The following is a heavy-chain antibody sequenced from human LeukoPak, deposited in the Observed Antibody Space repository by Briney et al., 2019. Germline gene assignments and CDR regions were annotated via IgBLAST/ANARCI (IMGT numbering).Heavy chain of an antibody. Sequence: SETLSLTCTVSGGSISSYYWSWIRQPPGKGLEWIGYIYYSGSTNYNPSLKSRVTISVDTSKNQFSLKLRSVTAADTAVYYCARGKPPYGSGTYYRPLEPNYMDVWGKGTTVTVSS. CDR2: IYYSGST. CDR3: ARGKPPYGSGTYYRPLEPNYMDV. D-gene: IGHD3-10*01. J-gene: IGHJ6*03. CDR1: GGSISSYY. V-gene: IGHV4-59*08.